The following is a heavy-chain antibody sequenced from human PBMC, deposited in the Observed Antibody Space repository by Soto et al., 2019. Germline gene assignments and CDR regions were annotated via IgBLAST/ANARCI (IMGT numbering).Heavy chain of an antibody. CDR2: ISAYNGNT. V-gene: IGHV1-18*01. Sequence: ASVKVSCKASGYTFTSYGISWVRQAPGQGLEWMGWISAYNGNTNYAQKLQGRVTMTTDTSTSTAYMELRSLRSDDTAVYYCARDCWTNGVCYKGAFDYWGQGTLVTVSS. J-gene: IGHJ4*02. CDR1: GYTFTSYG. D-gene: IGHD2-8*01. CDR3: ARDCWTNGVCYKGAFDY.